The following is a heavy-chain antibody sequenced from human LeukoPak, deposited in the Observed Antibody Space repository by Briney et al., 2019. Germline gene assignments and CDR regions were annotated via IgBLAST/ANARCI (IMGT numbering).Heavy chain of an antibody. CDR3: AREYSSSWYENWFDP. Sequence: GGSLRLSCAASGFTFSSYSMNWVRQAPGKGLEWVSYISSSSSTIYYADSVKGRFTISRDNAKNSLYLQMNSLRAEDTAVYYCAREYSSSWYENWFDPWGQGTLVTVSS. V-gene: IGHV3-48*04. CDR2: ISSSSSTI. J-gene: IGHJ5*02. CDR1: GFTFSSYS. D-gene: IGHD6-13*01.